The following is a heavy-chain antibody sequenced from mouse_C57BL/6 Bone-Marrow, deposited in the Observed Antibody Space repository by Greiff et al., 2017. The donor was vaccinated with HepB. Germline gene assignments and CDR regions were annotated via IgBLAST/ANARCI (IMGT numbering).Heavy chain of an antibody. J-gene: IGHJ4*01. CDR3: TRVLRSLYYYAMDY. Sequence: EVQLQQSGTVLARPGASVKMSCKTSGYTFTSYWMHWVKQRPGQGLEWIGAIYPGNSDTSYNQKFKGKAKLTAVTSASTAYMELSSLTNEDSAVYYCTRVLRSLYYYAMDYWGQGTSVTVSS. V-gene: IGHV1-5*01. D-gene: IGHD1-1*01. CDR2: IYPGNSDT. CDR1: GYTFTSYW.